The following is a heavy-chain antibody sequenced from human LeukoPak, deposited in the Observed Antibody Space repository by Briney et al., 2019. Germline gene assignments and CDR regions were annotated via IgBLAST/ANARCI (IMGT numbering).Heavy chain of an antibody. Sequence: PSETLPLTCTVSGVSISTYYWSWIRQPPGKGLEWIGYIYYSGNTNYNPSLKSRVTISIDTSKNQFSLRLNSVTAADTAVYYCASYRGYSYGYYFNYWGQGTLVTVSS. D-gene: IGHD5-18*01. V-gene: IGHV4-59*01. CDR3: ASYRGYSYGYYFNY. CDR1: GVSISTYY. J-gene: IGHJ4*02. CDR2: IYYSGNT.